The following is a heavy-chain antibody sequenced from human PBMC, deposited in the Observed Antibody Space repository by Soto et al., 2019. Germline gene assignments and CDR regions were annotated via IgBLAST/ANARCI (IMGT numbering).Heavy chain of an antibody. CDR2: IDWDDDK. V-gene: IGHV2-70*11. J-gene: IGHJ6*02. CDR3: ARDYLRPSYYYYGMDV. CDR1: GFSLSTSGMC. Sequence: SGPTLVNPTQTLTLTCTFSGFSLSTSGMCVSWIRQPPGKALEWLARIDWDDDKYYSTSLKTRLTISKDTSKNQVVLTMTNMDPVDTATYYCARDYLRPSYYYYGMDVWGQGTTVTVSS. D-gene: IGHD3-10*01.